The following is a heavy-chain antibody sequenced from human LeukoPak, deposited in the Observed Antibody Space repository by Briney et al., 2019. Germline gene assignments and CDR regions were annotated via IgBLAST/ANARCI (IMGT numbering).Heavy chain of an antibody. D-gene: IGHD1-14*01. V-gene: IGHV3-21*04. CDR2: ISSGGRYV. CDR1: GFSFSTYS. CDR3: VRDTGHPIIY. J-gene: IGHJ4*02. Sequence: GGSLRLSCAASGFSFSTYSMNWVRQAPGKGLEWVSSISSGGRYVYYADSVKGRFTISRDNAKNSLYLQMNSLRAEDTAVYYCVRDTGHPIIYWGQGTLVTVSS.